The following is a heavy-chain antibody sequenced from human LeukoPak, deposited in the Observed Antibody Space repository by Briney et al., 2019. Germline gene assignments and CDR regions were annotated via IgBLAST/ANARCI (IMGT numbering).Heavy chain of an antibody. Sequence: SETLSLTCTVSGGSISSYYWSWIRQPAGKGLEWIGRIYTSGSTNYNPSLKSRVTMSVDTSKNQFSLKLSSVTAADTAVYYCARAFYSNSWYHKEDFFDYWGQGTPVTVSS. CDR3: ARAFYSNSWYHKEDFFDY. D-gene: IGHD6-13*01. V-gene: IGHV4-4*07. CDR1: GGSISSYY. J-gene: IGHJ4*02. CDR2: IYTSGST.